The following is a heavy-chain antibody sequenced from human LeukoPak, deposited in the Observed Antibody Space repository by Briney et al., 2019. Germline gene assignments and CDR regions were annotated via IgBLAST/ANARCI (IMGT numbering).Heavy chain of an antibody. CDR1: GFTFSSYG. J-gene: IGHJ4*02. V-gene: IGHV3-30*18. CDR3: AKDRSRRSFFDY. D-gene: IGHD1-26*01. CDR2: ISYDGSNK. Sequence: PGGSLRLSCAASGFTFSSYGMHWVRQAPGKGLEWVAVISYDGSNKYYADSVKGRFTISRDNSKNTLYLQMNSLRAEDTAVYYCAKDRSRRSFFDYWGQGTLVTVSS.